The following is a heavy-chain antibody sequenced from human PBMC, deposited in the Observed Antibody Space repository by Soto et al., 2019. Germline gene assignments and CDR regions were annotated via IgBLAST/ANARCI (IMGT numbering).Heavy chain of an antibody. D-gene: IGHD6-13*01. Sequence: QVQLQESGPGLVKPSETLSLTCSVSGGSMNGYYRSWIRQTPGQGLEWLGFIYFSGSTRYNPSLMSRLTISLDKSKRQFSMSLSSVTAADTAVYYCARSVATPGTNIDCWGQGTLVTVSS. CDR2: IYFSGST. CDR1: GGSMNGYY. V-gene: IGHV4-4*09. J-gene: IGHJ4*02. CDR3: ARSVATPGTNIDC.